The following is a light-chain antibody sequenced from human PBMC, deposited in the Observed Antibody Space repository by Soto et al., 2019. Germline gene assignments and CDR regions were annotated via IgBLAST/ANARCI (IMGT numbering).Light chain of an antibody. CDR1: QGISSW. CDR3: QQYGGSPWT. Sequence: DIQMTEAPSSVSASVGDRVTITCRASQGISSWLAWYQHKPGKAPKLLIYAASSLESGVPSRFSGSRSGTDFTLTISRLEPEDFAVYYCQQYGGSPWTFGQGTKVDIK. J-gene: IGKJ1*01. V-gene: IGKV1-12*01. CDR2: AAS.